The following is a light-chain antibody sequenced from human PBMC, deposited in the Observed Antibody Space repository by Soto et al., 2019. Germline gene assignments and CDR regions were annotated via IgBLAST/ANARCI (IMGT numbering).Light chain of an antibody. CDR3: CSYAGSTTCV. V-gene: IGLV2-23*02. Sequence: QSALTQPASVSGSPGPSITISCTGTSSDVGSHNFVSWYQQRPGKAPKLMIFEVTKRPSGVSNRFSASKSGNTASLTISGVQPEDEADYYCCSYAGSTTCVFGGGTNLTVL. CDR2: EVT. J-gene: IGLJ3*02. CDR1: SSDVGSHNF.